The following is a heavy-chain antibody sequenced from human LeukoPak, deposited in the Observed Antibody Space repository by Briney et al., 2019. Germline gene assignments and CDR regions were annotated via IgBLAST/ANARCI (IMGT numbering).Heavy chain of an antibody. D-gene: IGHD4-17*01. CDR3: ARVVSNYYGDYEDYYYYMDV. V-gene: IGHV1-18*01. CDR2: ISAYNGNT. J-gene: IGHJ6*03. Sequence: ASVKVSCKASGYTFTSYGISWVRQAPGQGLEWMGWISAYNGNTNYAQKLQGRVTMTTDTSTSTAYMGLRSLRSDDTAVYYCARVVSNYYGDYEDYYYYMDVWGKGTTVTVSS. CDR1: GYTFTSYG.